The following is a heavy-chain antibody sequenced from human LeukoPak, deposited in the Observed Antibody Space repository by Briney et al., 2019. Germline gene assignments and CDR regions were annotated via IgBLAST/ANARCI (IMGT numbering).Heavy chain of an antibody. D-gene: IGHD6-19*01. CDR1: GFTFSGYI. CDR3: ARDQWLDY. CDR2: IGTSGNTI. Sequence: GGSLRLSCAASGFTFSGYIMNWVRQAPGKGLEWVSFIGTSGNTIYYADSVKGRFTVSRDNAKNSLFLQMNRLRAEDTAVYYGARDQWLDYWGQGTLVTVSS. V-gene: IGHV3-48*01. J-gene: IGHJ4*02.